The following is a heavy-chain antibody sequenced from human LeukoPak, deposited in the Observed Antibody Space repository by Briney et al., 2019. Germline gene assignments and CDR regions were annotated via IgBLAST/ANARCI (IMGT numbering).Heavy chain of an antibody. CDR1: GGSLSGYY. CDR3: ARDSSTWYAGFDY. D-gene: IGHD6-13*01. Sequence: SETLSLTCGVCGGSLSGYYWRGMRRPPGGGGEGIGEINHSGSTNLHPSLKSRVTISADPSKNQISRKLSTVTAADTAVYHCARDSSTWYAGFDYWGQGTLVTVSS. V-gene: IGHV4-34*01. J-gene: IGHJ4*02. CDR2: INHSGST.